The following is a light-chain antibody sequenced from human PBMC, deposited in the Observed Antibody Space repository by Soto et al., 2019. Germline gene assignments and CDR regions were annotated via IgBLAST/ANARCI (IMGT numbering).Light chain of an antibody. CDR3: AAWDGSLNGWV. J-gene: IGLJ3*02. Sequence: QSVLTQPPSASGTPGQRVTISCSGSNSNIGTNSMNWYQQLPGTAPKLLIHSNNQRPSGVPDRFSGSKSGTSASLAISGLQSEDEADYDCAAWDGSLNGWVFGGGTKLTVL. V-gene: IGLV1-44*01. CDR1: NSNIGTNS. CDR2: SNN.